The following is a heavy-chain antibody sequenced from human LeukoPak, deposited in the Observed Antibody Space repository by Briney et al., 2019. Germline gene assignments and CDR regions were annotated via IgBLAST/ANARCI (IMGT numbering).Heavy chain of an antibody. D-gene: IGHD5-18*01. J-gene: IGHJ4*02. V-gene: IGHV4-4*07. CDR2: IYTSGST. CDR3: ARDLYSYGSEYFDY. Sequence: SETLSLTCIVSGGSISSYYWSWIRQPAGKGLEWIGRIYTSGSTNYNPSLKSRVTMSVDTSKNQFSLKLSSVTAADTAVYYCARDLYSYGSEYFDYWGQGTLVTVSS. CDR1: GGSISSYY.